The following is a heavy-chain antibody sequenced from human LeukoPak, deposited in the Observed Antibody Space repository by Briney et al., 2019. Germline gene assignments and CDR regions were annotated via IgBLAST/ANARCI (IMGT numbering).Heavy chain of an antibody. J-gene: IGHJ4*02. V-gene: IGHV3-23*01. CDR2: ISGSGGST. D-gene: IGHD6-19*01. CDR1: GFTFSSYA. CDR3: ARRWDSSGWPFDY. Sequence: GGSLRLSCAVSGFTFSSYAMSWVRQAPGKGLEWVSAISGSGGSTYYADSVKGRFTISRDNSKNTLYLQMNSLRAEDTAVYYCARRWDSSGWPFDYWGQGTLVTVSS.